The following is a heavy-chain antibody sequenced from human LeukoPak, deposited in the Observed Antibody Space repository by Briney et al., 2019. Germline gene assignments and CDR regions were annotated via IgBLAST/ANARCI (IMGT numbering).Heavy chain of an antibody. D-gene: IGHD5-18*01. CDR1: GYTFTSYD. CDR3: ARAVDTAMVDAFDI. J-gene: IGHJ3*02. Sequence: ASVKVSFKASGYTFTSYDINWVRQATGQGLEWMGWMNPNSGNTGYAQKFQGRVTMTRNTSISTAYMELSSLRSEDTAVYYCARAVDTAMVDAFDIWGQGTMVTVSS. CDR2: MNPNSGNT. V-gene: IGHV1-8*01.